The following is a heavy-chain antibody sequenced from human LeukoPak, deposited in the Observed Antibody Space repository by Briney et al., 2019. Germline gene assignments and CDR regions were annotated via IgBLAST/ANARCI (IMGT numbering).Heavy chain of an antibody. V-gene: IGHV3-23*01. CDR2: ISGSGGST. D-gene: IGHD6-19*01. CDR1: GFTFSSYA. Sequence: GGSLRLSCAASGFTFSSYAMSWVRQAPGKGLEWVSAISGSGGSTYYADSVKGRFTISRDNSKNTLYQQMNSLRAEDTAVYYCAKDPDSSGWYPGPNYWGQGTLVTVSS. CDR3: AKDPDSSGWYPGPNY. J-gene: IGHJ4*02.